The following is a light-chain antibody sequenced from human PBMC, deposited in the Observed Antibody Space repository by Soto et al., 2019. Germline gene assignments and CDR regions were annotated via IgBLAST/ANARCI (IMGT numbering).Light chain of an antibody. V-gene: IGLV2-8*01. CDR1: SSDIGGYKY. CDR2: EVS. CDR3: TSYAGTNNVV. J-gene: IGLJ2*01. Sequence: QSALTQPPSASGSPGQSVTISCTGTSSDIGGYKYVSWYQQHPGKAPKLMIYEVSNRPSGVPDRFSGSKSGNTASLTVSGLQTEAEADYYCTSYAGTNNVVFGGGTQLTVL.